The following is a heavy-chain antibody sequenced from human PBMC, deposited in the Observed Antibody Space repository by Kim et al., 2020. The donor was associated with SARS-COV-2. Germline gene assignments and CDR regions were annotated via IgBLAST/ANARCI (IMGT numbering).Heavy chain of an antibody. CDR3: ARGGVLWQLPYYYYGMDV. V-gene: IGHV4-34*01. CDR2: INHSGST. J-gene: IGHJ6*02. CDR1: GGSFSGYY. D-gene: IGHD2-15*01. Sequence: SETLSLTCAVYGGSFSGYYWSWIRQPPGKGLEWIGEINHSGSTNYNPSLKSRVTISVDTSKNQFSLKLSSVTAADTAVYYCARGGVLWQLPYYYYGMDVWGQGTTVTVSS.